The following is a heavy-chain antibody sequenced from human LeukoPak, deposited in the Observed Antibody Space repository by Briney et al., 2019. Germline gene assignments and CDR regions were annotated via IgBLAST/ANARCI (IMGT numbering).Heavy chain of an antibody. CDR2: INPNSGGT. D-gene: IGHD5-12*01. Sequence: GASVKVSCKASGYTFTGYYMHWVRQAPGQGLEWMGWINPNSGGTNYAQKLQGRVTMTTDTSTSTAYMELRSLRSDDTAVYYCARGFGIVATAIDYWGQGTLVTVSS. J-gene: IGHJ4*02. CDR1: GYTFTGYY. CDR3: ARGFGIVATAIDY. V-gene: IGHV1-2*02.